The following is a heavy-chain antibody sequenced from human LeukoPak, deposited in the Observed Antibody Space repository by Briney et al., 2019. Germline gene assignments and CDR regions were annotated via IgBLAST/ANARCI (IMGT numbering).Heavy chain of an antibody. V-gene: IGHV4-39*01. CDR3: ASLDILTGYYGTDY. Sequence: SETLSLTCTVSGGSISSSSYYWGWIRQPPGKGLEWIGSIYYSGSTYYNPSLKRRVTISVDTSKNQFSLKLSSVTAADTAVYYCASLDILTGYYGTDYWGQGTLVTVSS. D-gene: IGHD3-9*01. CDR2: IYYSGST. CDR1: GGSISSSSYY. J-gene: IGHJ4*02.